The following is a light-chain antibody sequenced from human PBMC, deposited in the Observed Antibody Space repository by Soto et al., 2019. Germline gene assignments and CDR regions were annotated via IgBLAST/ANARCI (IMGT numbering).Light chain of an antibody. CDR3: QQYGSSPLT. V-gene: IGKV3-20*01. CDR2: GAS. J-gene: IGKJ1*01. Sequence: EIVLTQSPGTLSLSPGERATLSCRASQSLSSTYLAWYQQKPGQAPRLLIYGASDRATGIPDRFSGSGSGTDFTLTINRLEPEDFAVYYCQQYGSSPLTFCQGTKVEIK. CDR1: QSLSSTY.